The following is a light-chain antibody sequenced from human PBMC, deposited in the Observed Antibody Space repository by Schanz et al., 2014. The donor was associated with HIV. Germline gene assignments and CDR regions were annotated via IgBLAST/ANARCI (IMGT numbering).Light chain of an antibody. J-gene: IGLJ2*01. CDR3: AAWDDSLNGVI. V-gene: IGLV1-44*01. CDR2: SND. CDR1: SSNIGSHT. Sequence: QSVLTQPPSASGTPGQRVTISCSGSSSNIGSHTVNWYQQLPGTAPQLLMYSNDQRPSGVPARFSGSKSGTSASLAISGLQSEDEADYYCAAWDDSLNGVIFGGGTKLTVL.